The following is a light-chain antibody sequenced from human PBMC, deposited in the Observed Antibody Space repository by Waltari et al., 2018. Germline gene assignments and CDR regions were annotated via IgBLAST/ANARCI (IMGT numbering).Light chain of an antibody. CDR1: QSLFFGASGKNY. V-gene: IGKV4-1*01. J-gene: IGKJ5*01. Sequence: DIVLTQSPDSLAVSLGERATIDCWSSQSLFFGASGKNYLAWYQQKPGQPPKVLIYWASTREAGVPERISGSGSGAHFTLTVDSLQAEDVAVHYCQQYSSSPITFGQGTRLEI. CDR2: WAS. CDR3: QQYSSSPIT.